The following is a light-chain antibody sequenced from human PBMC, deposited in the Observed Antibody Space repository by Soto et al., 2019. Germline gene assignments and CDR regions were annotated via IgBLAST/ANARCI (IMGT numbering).Light chain of an antibody. Sequence: QSVLTQPPSVSGAPGQRVTISCTGSSSNIGAGYDVHWYQHLPGTAPKLLIYDNSNRPSWVPDRFSGSKSGTSASLAITGLQAEDEADYYCQSYDTSLSGSVVFGGGTKLTVL. J-gene: IGLJ2*01. V-gene: IGLV1-40*01. CDR3: QSYDTSLSGSVV. CDR1: SSNIGAGYD. CDR2: DNS.